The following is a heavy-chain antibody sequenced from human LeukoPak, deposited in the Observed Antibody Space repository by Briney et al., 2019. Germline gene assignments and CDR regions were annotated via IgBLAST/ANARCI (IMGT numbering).Heavy chain of an antibody. CDR3: VKFRSYYDSSGYMGTDY. D-gene: IGHD3-22*01. CDR1: GFTFSSYA. V-gene: IGHV3-23*01. CDR2: ISGSGGTT. Sequence: GGSLRLSCAASGFTFSSYAMSWVRQAPGKGLEWVSVISGSGGTTDYADSVKGRFSISRDTSKNTLYLQMDSLRAEDTAVYYCVKFRSYYDSSGYMGTDYWGQGTLVTVSS. J-gene: IGHJ4*02.